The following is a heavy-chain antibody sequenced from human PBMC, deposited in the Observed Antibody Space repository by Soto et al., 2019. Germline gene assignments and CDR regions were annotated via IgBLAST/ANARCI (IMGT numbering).Heavy chain of an antibody. D-gene: IGHD3-10*01. J-gene: IGHJ3*02. CDR3: ARRGMSKIGFDS. CDR1: GYIFSNYY. CDR2: FNPSGDAT. V-gene: IGHV1-46*01. Sequence: ASVQVSCKASGYIFSNYYLHWVRQAPGQGLEWMGVFNPSGDATHYAQNFQGRVTVTRDTSSSTVYMELSNLTSDDTAVYYCARRGMSKIGFDSWGQGTMVTVSS.